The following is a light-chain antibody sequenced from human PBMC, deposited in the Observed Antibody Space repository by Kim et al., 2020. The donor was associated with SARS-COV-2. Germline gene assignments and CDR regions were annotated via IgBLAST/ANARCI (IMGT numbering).Light chain of an antibody. CDR1: QGIRND. V-gene: IGKV1-6*01. CDR2: AAS. Sequence: ASVGDRVTITCRASQGIRNDLGWYQQTPGKAPNLLIYAASNLQSGVPSRFSGRGSGTDFTLTISSLQPEDFATYYCLQDYTYPRTFGQGTKVDIK. CDR3: LQDYTYPRT. J-gene: IGKJ1*01.